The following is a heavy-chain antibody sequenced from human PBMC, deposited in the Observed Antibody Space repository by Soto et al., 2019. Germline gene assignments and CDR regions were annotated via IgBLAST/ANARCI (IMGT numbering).Heavy chain of an antibody. Sequence: SETLSLTCTASGGSISSGGYYWSWIRQHPGKGLEWIGYIYYSGSTYYNPSLKSRVTISVDTSKNQFSLKLSSVTAADTAVYYFAIGGRITIFGVVITLSGMDVWGQGTTVTVSS. J-gene: IGHJ6*02. CDR3: AIGGRITIFGVVITLSGMDV. CDR2: IYYSGST. V-gene: IGHV4-31*03. D-gene: IGHD3-3*01. CDR1: GGSISSGGYY.